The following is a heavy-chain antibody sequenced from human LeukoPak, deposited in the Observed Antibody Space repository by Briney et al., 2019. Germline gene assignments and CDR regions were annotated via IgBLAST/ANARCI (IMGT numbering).Heavy chain of an antibody. CDR1: GGSISSGGYY. J-gene: IGHJ5*01. V-gene: IGHV4-31*03. Sequence: NSSQTLSLTCTVSGGSISSGGYYWTWIRQHPGKGLEWIGHIYYSGSTYYNPSLKSRVSISVDTSKNQFSLKLNSVTAADTAVYYCARDRDGHNLDSWGQGTLVTVSS. CDR2: IYYSGST. D-gene: IGHD5-24*01. CDR3: ARDRDGHNLDS.